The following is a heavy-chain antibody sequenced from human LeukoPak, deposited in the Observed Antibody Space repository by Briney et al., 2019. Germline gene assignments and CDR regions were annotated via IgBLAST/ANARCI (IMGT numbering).Heavy chain of an antibody. D-gene: IGHD2-21*02. CDR2: IYYSGST. V-gene: IGHV4-61*08. Sequence: SETLSLTCTVSGGSITNGGYYWSWIRQPPGKGLEWIGYIYYSGSTNYNPSLKSRVTISVDTSKNQFSLKLTSVTAADTAVYYCARGDGDIDYWGQGTLVTVSS. CDR3: ARGDGDIDY. J-gene: IGHJ4*02. CDR1: GGSITNGGYY.